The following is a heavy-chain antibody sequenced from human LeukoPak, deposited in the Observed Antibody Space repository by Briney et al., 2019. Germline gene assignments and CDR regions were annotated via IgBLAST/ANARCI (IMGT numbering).Heavy chain of an antibody. Sequence: SETLSLTCTISGGSISSSSYYWGWIRQPPGKGLEWIGSIYYSGSTYYNPSLKSRVTISVDTSKNQFSLKLSSVTAADTAVYYCARAGPDRTYFDYWGQGTLVTVSS. CDR2: IYYSGST. V-gene: IGHV4-39*01. D-gene: IGHD3-16*02. J-gene: IGHJ4*02. CDR3: ARAGPDRTYFDY. CDR1: GGSISSSSYY.